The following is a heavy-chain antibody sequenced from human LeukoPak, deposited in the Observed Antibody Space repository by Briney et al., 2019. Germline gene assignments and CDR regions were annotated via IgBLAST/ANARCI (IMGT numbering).Heavy chain of an antibody. CDR2: ISSSSSYI. Sequence: PGGSLRLSCAASGFTFSSYSMNWVRQAPGEGLEWVSSISSSSSYIYYADSVKGRFTISRDNAKNSLYLQMNSLRAEDTAVYYCARCVAVAGTRLDYWGQGTLVTVSS. V-gene: IGHV3-21*01. J-gene: IGHJ4*02. D-gene: IGHD6-19*01. CDR3: ARCVAVAGTRLDY. CDR1: GFTFSSYS.